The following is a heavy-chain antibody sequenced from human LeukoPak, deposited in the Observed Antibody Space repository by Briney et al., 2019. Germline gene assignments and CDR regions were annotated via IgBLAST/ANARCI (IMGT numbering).Heavy chain of an antibody. J-gene: IGHJ4*02. CDR1: GGTFSSYA. Sequence: SVKVSCKASGGTFSSYAISWVRQAPGQGLEWMGGIIPIFGTANYAQKFQGRVTITTDESTSTAYMELSSLRSEDTAVYYCARSLPPSVIAARPTAFDYWGQGTLVTVSS. D-gene: IGHD6-6*01. V-gene: IGHV1-69*05. CDR3: ARSLPPSVIAARPTAFDY. CDR2: IIPIFGTA.